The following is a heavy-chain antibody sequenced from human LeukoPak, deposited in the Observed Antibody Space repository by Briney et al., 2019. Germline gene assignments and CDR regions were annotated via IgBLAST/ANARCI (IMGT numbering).Heavy chain of an antibody. J-gene: IGHJ4*02. Sequence: GGSLRLSCAASGFTFTSYAMSWVRQAPGKGLEWVSVLTGDGNTYYADSVKGRFTNSRDDSKNTLFLQMNSLRAEDTAVYFCAKVKWKLIGYLDYWGQGTLVTVSS. V-gene: IGHV3-23*01. CDR3: AKVKWKLIGYLDY. CDR1: GFTFTSYA. CDR2: LTGDGNT. D-gene: IGHD1-20*01.